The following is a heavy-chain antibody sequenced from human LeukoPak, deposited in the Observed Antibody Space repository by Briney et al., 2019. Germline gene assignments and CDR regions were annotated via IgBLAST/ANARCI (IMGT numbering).Heavy chain of an antibody. D-gene: IGHD5-18*01. Sequence: PSETLSLTCTVSGGSVCNSLYYWGWIRQPPGKGLEWIGYIYYNGDTNYNPSLKSRVIISIDTSSNQFSLRLNSMTAADTAVYYCARVLRAASWRSYDYWGQGSLVTVSS. CDR3: ARVLRAASWRSYDY. CDR2: IYYNGDT. V-gene: IGHV4-61*01. CDR1: GGSVCNSLYY. J-gene: IGHJ4*02.